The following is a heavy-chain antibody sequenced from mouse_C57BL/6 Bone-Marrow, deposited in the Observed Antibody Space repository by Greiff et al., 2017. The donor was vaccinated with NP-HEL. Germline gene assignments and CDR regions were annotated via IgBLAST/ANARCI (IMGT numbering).Heavy chain of an antibody. CDR1: GFTFSSYG. V-gene: IGHV5-6*01. J-gene: IGHJ3*01. Sequence: EVQRVESGGDLVKPGGSLKLSCAASGFTFSSYGMSWVRQTPDKRLEWVATISSGGSYTYYPDSVKGRFTISRDNAKNTLYLQMSSLKSEDTAMYYCASRTRQLRLFAYWGQGTLVTVSA. D-gene: IGHD3-2*02. CDR2: ISSGGSYT. CDR3: ASRTRQLRLFAY.